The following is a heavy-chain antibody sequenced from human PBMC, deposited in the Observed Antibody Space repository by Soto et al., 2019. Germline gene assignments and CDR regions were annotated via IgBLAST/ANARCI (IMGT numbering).Heavy chain of an antibody. V-gene: IGHV2-5*02. Sequence: GSGPTLVNPTQTLTLTCTFSGFSFSTTGVGVGWIRQPPGKALEWLALIYWDDDKRYSPSLKSRLTITKDTSKNQVVLTMTNMDPVDTATYYCAHSLTVRTSPCVLDYWGQGTLVTVSS. J-gene: IGHJ4*02. CDR3: AHSLTVRTSPCVLDY. D-gene: IGHD4-17*01. CDR2: IYWDDDK. CDR1: GFSFSTTGVG.